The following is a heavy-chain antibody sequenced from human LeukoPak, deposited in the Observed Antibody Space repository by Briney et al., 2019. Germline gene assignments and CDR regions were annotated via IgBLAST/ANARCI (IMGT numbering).Heavy chain of an antibody. CDR1: GGTFSIYA. J-gene: IGHJ4*02. D-gene: IGHD3-9*01. CDR3: AREANDMLSGYEYYFDY. CDR2: IITILGIA. Sequence: GSSVKVSCKASGGTFSIYAISWVRQAPGQGLEWMGRIITILGIANYAQKFQGRVTMTTDTTTSTAYMELRSLRADGTAVYYCAREANDMLSGYEYYFDYWGQGTLVTVSS. V-gene: IGHV1-69*04.